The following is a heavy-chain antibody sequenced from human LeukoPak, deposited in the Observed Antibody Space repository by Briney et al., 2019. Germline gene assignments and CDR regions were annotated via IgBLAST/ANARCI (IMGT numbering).Heavy chain of an antibody. CDR2: INRDGSVK. CDR1: GFSLSSYW. Sequence: GGSLRLSCAASGFSLSSYWMTWVRHGTGKGLEWVSNINRDGSVKHYMDSVKGRFTISRDNAKNSLYLQMNSLRAEDTAVYYCARDFSLYCGGDCYFDAFDMWGQGTVVTVSS. CDR3: ARDFSLYCGGDCYFDAFDM. V-gene: IGHV3-7*01. J-gene: IGHJ3*02. D-gene: IGHD2-21*01.